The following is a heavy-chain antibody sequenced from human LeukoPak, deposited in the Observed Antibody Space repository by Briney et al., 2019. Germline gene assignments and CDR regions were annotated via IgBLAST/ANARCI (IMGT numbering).Heavy chain of an antibody. CDR1: GGSISSYY. CDR2: IYYSGST. CDR3: ARFELVDTAMVEGFEGFDY. V-gene: IGHV4-59*01. J-gene: IGHJ4*02. Sequence: SETLSLTCTVSGGSISSYYWSWIRQPPGKGLEWIGYIYYSGSTNYNPSLKSRVTISVDTSKNQFSLKLSSVTAADTAVYYCARFELVDTAMVEGFEGFDYWGQGTLVTVSS. D-gene: IGHD5-18*01.